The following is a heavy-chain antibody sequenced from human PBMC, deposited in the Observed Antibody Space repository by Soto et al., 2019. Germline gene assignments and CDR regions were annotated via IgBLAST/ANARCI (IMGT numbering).Heavy chain of an antibody. Sequence: SVKVSCKASGGTFSSYAISWVRQAPGQGLEWMGGIIPIFGTANYAQKFQGRVTITADKSTSTAYMELSSLRSEDTAVYYCASLPYYYDSSGTLYFYDIWGQGTMVTVSS. CDR3: ASLPYYYDSSGTLYFYDI. D-gene: IGHD3-22*01. V-gene: IGHV1-69*06. CDR2: IIPIFGTA. CDR1: GGTFSSYA. J-gene: IGHJ3*02.